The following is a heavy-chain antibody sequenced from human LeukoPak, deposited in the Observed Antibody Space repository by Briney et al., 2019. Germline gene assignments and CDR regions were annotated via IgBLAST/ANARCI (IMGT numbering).Heavy chain of an antibody. J-gene: IGHJ4*02. CDR2: INHSGST. V-gene: IGHV4-34*01. D-gene: IGHD6-19*01. Sequence: SETLSLTCTVSGGSISSYYWSWIRQPPGKGLEWIGEINHSGSTNYNPSLKSRVTISVDTSKNQFSLKLSSVTAADTAVYYCARTGYSSGWYPFDYWGQGTLVTVSS. CDR3: ARTGYSSGWYPFDY. CDR1: GGSISSYY.